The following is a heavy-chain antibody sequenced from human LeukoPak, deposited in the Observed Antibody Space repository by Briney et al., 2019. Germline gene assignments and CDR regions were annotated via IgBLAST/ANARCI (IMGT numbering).Heavy chain of an antibody. CDR2: INPNSGGT. CDR3: ARSPHILTGENFDY. J-gene: IGHJ4*02. D-gene: IGHD3-9*01. CDR1: GYTFTSYG. Sequence: ASVKVSCKASGYTFTSYGISWVRQAPGQGLAWMGWINPNSGGTNYAQKFQDRVSMTRDTSISTDYMQLSRLRFDDTAVYYCARSPHILTGENFDYWGQGTLLTVSS. V-gene: IGHV1-2*02.